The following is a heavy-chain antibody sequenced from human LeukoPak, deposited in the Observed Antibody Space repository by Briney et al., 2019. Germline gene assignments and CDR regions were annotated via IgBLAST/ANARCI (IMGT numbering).Heavy chain of an antibody. CDR2: ISGSGGST. CDR1: GFTFSSYG. D-gene: IGHD3-22*01. CDR3: AKTSRGRTYYYDSSGYEPFDY. J-gene: IGHJ4*02. V-gene: IGHV3-23*01. Sequence: PGGSLRLSCAASGFTFSSYGMSWVRQAPGKGLEWVSAISGSGGSTYYADSVKGRFTISRDNSKNTPYLQMNSLRAEDTAVYYCAKTSRGRTYYYDSSGYEPFDYWGQGTLVTVSS.